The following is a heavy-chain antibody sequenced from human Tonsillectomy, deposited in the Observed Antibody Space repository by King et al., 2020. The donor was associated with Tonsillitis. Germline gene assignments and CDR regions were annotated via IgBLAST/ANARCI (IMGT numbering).Heavy chain of an antibody. D-gene: IGHD3-10*01. Sequence: VQLVESGGGLVQPGGSLRLSCAASGFTFSSYAMRWVRQAPGKGLEWVSAISGSGGSTYYADSVKGRLTISRDNSKNTLYRQMNSLRAEATAVNYCANDSSPLWFGEGGMDVWGQGTTVTVSS. V-gene: IGHV3-23*04. CDR1: GFTFSSYA. CDR3: ANDSSPLWFGEGGMDV. J-gene: IGHJ6*02. CDR2: ISGSGGST.